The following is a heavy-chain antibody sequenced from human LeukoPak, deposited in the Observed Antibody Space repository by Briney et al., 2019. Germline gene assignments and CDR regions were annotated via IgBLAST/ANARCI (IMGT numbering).Heavy chain of an antibody. J-gene: IGHJ4*02. V-gene: IGHV3-49*03. CDR1: GFTFGDYL. CDR3: SRGSGWLSVY. D-gene: IGHD6-19*01. CDR2: ISGGTT. Sequence: GGSLRLSCTASGFTFGDYLMSWSRQAPGKGLEWIGFISGGTTEYAASVKGRFTISRDDSTSIAYLQMNSLTTEDTAVYYCSRGSGWLSVYWGQGTLVTVSS.